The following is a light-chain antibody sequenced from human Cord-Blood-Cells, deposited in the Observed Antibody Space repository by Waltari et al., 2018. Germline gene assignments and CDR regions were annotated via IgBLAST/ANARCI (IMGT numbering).Light chain of an antibody. J-gene: IGLJ2*01. CDR3: SSYTSSSTLV. CDR1: SSDVGGYNF. CDR2: DVS. Sequence: SALTQPASVSGSPGQSITIPRTGTSSDVGGYNFLSWYQQHPGKAPKLMIYDVSNRPSGFSNRFSGSKSGNTAALTIPGLQAEDEADYYCSSYTSSSTLVFGGGTKLTVL. V-gene: IGLV2-14*01.